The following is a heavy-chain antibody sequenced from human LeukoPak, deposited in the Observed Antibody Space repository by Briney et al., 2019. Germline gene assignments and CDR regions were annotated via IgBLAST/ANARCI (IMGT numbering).Heavy chain of an antibody. D-gene: IGHD3-10*01. CDR3: ARASDYYGSGSYEYYYYGMDV. CDR1: GYTFTGYY. V-gene: IGHV1-2*02. Sequence: ASVKVSCKASGYTFTGYYMHWVRQAPGQGLEWMGWINPNGGGTNYAQKFQGRVTMTRDTSISTAYMELSRLRSDDTAVYYCARASDYYGSGSYEYYYYGMDVWGQGTTVTVSS. J-gene: IGHJ6*02. CDR2: INPNGGGT.